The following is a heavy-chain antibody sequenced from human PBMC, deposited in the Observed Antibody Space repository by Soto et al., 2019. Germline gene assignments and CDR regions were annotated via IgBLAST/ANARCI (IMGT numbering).Heavy chain of an antibody. CDR2: ISGSGDST. CDR1: GFTFSSYA. Sequence: EVQLLESGGGLVQPGGSLRLSCVASGFTFSSYAMNWVRQAPGKGLEWVSVISGSGDSTYYADSVKGRSTISRDNSKNTLYLQMNSLRAEDTAVYYCARRERGWYFDLWGRGTLVTVSS. CDR3: ARRERGWYFDL. J-gene: IGHJ2*01. V-gene: IGHV3-23*01.